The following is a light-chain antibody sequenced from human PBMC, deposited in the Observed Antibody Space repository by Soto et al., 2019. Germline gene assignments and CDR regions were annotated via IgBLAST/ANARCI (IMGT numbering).Light chain of an antibody. CDR3: QQSFSTPRT. J-gene: IGKJ1*01. Sequence: DIQMTQSPSSLSASIGDRVTITCRARQTISDFLNWYQHKPGKAPKLLIYAASSLHGGGPSRFSGSVSGTNFTLTISGLQPEDFANYFCQQSFSTPRTFGQGTKVEIK. V-gene: IGKV1-39*01. CDR2: AAS. CDR1: QTISDF.